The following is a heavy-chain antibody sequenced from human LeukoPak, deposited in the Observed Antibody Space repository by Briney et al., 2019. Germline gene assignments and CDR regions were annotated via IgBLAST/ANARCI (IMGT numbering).Heavy chain of an antibody. Sequence: GGSLRLSCAASGFTFSSYWMTWVRQAPGKGLEWVANIKQDGSEKFYVDSVKGRFTISRDNAKSTLYLQMNSLRAEDTAVYFCVRESVYGSRSYYSYWGQGTLVTVSS. CDR1: GFTFSSYW. CDR2: IKQDGSEK. D-gene: IGHD3-10*01. CDR3: VRESVYGSRSYYSY. V-gene: IGHV3-7*04. J-gene: IGHJ4*02.